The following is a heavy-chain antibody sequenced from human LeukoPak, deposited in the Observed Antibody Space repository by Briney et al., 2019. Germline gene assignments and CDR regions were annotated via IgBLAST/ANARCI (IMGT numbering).Heavy chain of an antibody. CDR3: ARQHTGWYVDY. D-gene: IGHD6-19*01. CDR2: VSASGAST. V-gene: IGHV3-23*01. CDR1: GFSFSNYA. Sequence: RGGSLRLSCAASGFSFSNYAMSWVRQAPGKGLEWVSGVSASGASTYSEDSVKGRFIISRDNSKNTVFLQMNSLRAEDTAVYYCARQHTGWYVDYWGQGILVTVSS. J-gene: IGHJ4*02.